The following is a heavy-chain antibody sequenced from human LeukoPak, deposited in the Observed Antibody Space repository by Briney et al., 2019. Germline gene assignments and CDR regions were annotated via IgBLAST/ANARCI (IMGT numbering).Heavy chain of an antibody. Sequence: GGSLRLSCAASGFIVSSNYMSWVRQAPGKGLEWVSAISGSGGSTYYADSVKGRFTISRDNAKNLLYLQMNSLRAEDTAVYYCARGPYPDYWGQGTLVTVSS. CDR3: ARGPYPDY. V-gene: IGHV3-21*01. CDR1: GFIVSSNY. CDR2: ISGSGGST. J-gene: IGHJ4*02.